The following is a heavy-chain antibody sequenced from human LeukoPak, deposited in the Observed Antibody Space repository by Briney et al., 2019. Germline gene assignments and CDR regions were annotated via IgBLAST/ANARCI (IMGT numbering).Heavy chain of an antibody. CDR2: IYYSGST. J-gene: IGHJ4*02. V-gene: IGHV4-59*01. Sequence: PSETLSLTCTVSGGSISSYYWSWIRQPPGKGLEWIGYIYYSGSTNYNPSLKSRVTISVDTSKNQFSLKLSSVTAADTAVYYCANQPYCGGDCYPFDYWGQGTLVTVSS. CDR1: GGSISSYY. CDR3: ANQPYCGGDCYPFDY. D-gene: IGHD2-21*02.